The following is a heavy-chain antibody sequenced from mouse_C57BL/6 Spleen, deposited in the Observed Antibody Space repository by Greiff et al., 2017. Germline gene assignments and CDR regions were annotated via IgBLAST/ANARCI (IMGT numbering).Heavy chain of an antibody. V-gene: IGHV1-26*01. J-gene: IGHJ3*01. CDR3: ARAYSNYVTWFAY. D-gene: IGHD2-5*01. Sequence: EVQLQQSGPELVKPGASVKISCKASGYTFTDYYMNWVKQSHGKSLEWIGDINPNNGGTSYNQKFKGKATLTVDKSSSTAYMELRSLTSEDSAVXYCARAYSNYVTWFAYWGQGTLVTVSA. CDR2: INPNNGGT. CDR1: GYTFTDYY.